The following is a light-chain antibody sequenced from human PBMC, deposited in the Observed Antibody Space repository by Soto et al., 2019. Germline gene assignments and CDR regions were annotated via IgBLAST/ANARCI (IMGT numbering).Light chain of an antibody. V-gene: IGKV3-20*01. CDR3: QQYNIWPRT. CDR1: QSVGGSS. Sequence: ETLLTQSPGTLSLSPGERATLSCRASQSVGGSSLAWYQQRPGQAPRLLIYDTSNRATGIPDRFSGSGSGTQFTLTISGLQSDDLAVYFCQQYNIWPRTFGQGTKVDIK. J-gene: IGKJ1*01. CDR2: DTS.